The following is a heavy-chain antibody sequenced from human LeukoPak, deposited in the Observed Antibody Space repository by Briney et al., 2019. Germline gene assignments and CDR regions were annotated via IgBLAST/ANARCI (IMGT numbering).Heavy chain of an antibody. V-gene: IGHV1-8*03. Sequence: GASVTVSCKTSGYTFTAHDIFWVRQAAGQGLGWMGWMNPKSGSTAYAQKVQGRVTFTRNTSITTAYLDLTNLRYEDTAMYYCARGRQMSINWYFDLWGRGTQVTVAS. D-gene: IGHD3-10*01. CDR3: ARGRQMSINWYFDL. J-gene: IGHJ2*01. CDR2: MNPKSGST. CDR1: GYTFTAHD.